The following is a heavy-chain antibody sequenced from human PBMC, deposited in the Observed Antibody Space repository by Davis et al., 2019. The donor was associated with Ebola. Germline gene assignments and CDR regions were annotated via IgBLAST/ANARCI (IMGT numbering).Heavy chain of an antibody. CDR3: ARGRYYDTSGYYRADGFDI. CDR2: INDGSRDT. V-gene: IGHV3-23*01. Sequence: PGGSLRLSCVASGFTFRSYTMNWVRQAPGKGLEWVSTINDGSRDTHYADSVKGRFTISRDDSKSTVFLQMDALRAEDTALYHCARGRYYDTSGYYRADGFDIWGQGTMVTVSS. D-gene: IGHD3-22*01. CDR1: GFTFRSYT. J-gene: IGHJ3*02.